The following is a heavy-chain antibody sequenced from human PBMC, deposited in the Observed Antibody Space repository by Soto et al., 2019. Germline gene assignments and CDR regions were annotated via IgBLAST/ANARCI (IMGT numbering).Heavy chain of an antibody. Sequence: GGSLRLSCAASGFTFSNAWMNWVRQAPGKGLEWVGRIKSKTDGGTTDYAAPVKGRFTISRDDSKNTLYLQMNSLKTEDTAVYYCTTDSSPVTILPNYYYGMDVWGQGTTVTVSS. D-gene: IGHD4-17*01. V-gene: IGHV3-15*07. CDR3: TTDSSPVTILPNYYYGMDV. CDR1: GFTFSNAW. CDR2: IKSKTDGGTT. J-gene: IGHJ6*02.